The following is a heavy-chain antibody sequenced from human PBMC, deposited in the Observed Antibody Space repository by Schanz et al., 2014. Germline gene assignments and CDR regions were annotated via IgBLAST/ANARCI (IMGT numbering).Heavy chain of an antibody. V-gene: IGHV3-23*01. CDR3: VPMSIAAQ. J-gene: IGHJ4*02. CDR2: MSGSGSTA. CDR1: GFTFSTYA. D-gene: IGHD6-6*01. Sequence: EVQLLESGGGLVQPGGSLRLSCSASGFTFSTYAMSWVRQAPGKGLEWVSGMSGSGSTADYADSVKGRFTISRDNSRKTLYLQMNSLRAEDTAVYYCVPMSIAAQWGQGTLVTVSS.